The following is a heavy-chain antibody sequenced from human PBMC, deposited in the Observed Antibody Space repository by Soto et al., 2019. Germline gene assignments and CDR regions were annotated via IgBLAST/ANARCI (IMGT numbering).Heavy chain of an antibody. Sequence: GASVKVSCKASGYTFTSYYMHWVRQAPGQGLEWMGIIIPSGGSTSYAQKFQGRVTMTRDTSTSTVYMELSSLRSEDTAVYYCASGAVRYCSGGSCYSYWGQGTLVTVSS. CDR1: GYTFTSYY. J-gene: IGHJ4*02. CDR3: ASGAVRYCSGGSCYSY. D-gene: IGHD2-15*01. CDR2: IIPSGGST. V-gene: IGHV1-46*03.